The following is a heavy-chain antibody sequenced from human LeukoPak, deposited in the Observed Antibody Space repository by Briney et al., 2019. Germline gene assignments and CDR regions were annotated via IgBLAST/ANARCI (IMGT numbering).Heavy chain of an antibody. CDR2: IRYDGSNK. Sequence: GGSLRLSCAASGFTFSSYGMHWVRQAPGKGLEWVAFIRYDGSNKYYADSVKGRFTISRDNSKNTLYLQMNSLRAEDTAVYYCATYLVDSSTYVLSDYWGQGTLVTASS. J-gene: IGHJ4*02. CDR3: ATYLVDSSTYVLSDY. V-gene: IGHV3-30*02. CDR1: GFTFSSYG. D-gene: IGHD3-22*01.